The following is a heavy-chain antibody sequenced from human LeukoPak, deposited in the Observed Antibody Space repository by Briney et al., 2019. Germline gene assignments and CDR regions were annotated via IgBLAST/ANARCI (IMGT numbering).Heavy chain of an antibody. CDR3: ASDSSGWYYFDY. Sequence: PSETLSLTCAVYGGSFSGYYWSWIRQPPGKGLEWIGEINHSGSTNYNPSLKSRVTISVDTSKNQFSLKLNSVTAADTALYYCASDSSGWYYFDYWGQGTLVTVSS. D-gene: IGHD6-19*01. V-gene: IGHV4-34*01. CDR2: INHSGST. J-gene: IGHJ4*02. CDR1: GGSFSGYY.